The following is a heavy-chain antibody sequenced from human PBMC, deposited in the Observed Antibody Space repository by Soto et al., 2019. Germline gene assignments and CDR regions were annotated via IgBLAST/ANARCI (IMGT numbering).Heavy chain of an antibody. V-gene: IGHV3-23*01. Sequence: EVQLLESGGGLVQPGGSLRLSCAASGFTFSSYAMNWVRQAPGKGLEWVSGISGNGGTTYYAESVKGRFTISRDNSKNPLYLQMDSVRAEDTAVYYCVNPRGGYCSGGSCYVIDYWGQGTLVTVSS. CDR2: ISGNGGTT. D-gene: IGHD2-15*01. CDR1: GFTFSSYA. J-gene: IGHJ4*02. CDR3: VNPRGGYCSGGSCYVIDY.